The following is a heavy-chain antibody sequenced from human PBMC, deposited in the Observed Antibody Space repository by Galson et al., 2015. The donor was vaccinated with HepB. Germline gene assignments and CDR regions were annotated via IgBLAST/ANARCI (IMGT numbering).Heavy chain of an antibody. CDR1: GFTFTSSA. CDR3: AADTYSSSWYEGYYYGMDV. CDR2: IVVGSGNT. D-gene: IGHD6-13*01. V-gene: IGHV1-58*02. J-gene: IGHJ6*02. Sequence: SVKVSCKASGFTFTSSAMQWVRQARGQRLEWIGWIVVGSGNTNYAQKFQERVTITRDMSTSTAYMELSSLRSEDTAVYYCAADTYSSSWYEGYYYGMDVWGQGTTVTVSS.